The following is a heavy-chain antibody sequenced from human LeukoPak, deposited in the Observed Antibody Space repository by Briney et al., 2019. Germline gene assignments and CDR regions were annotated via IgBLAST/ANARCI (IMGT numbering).Heavy chain of an antibody. CDR2: INSDGSNT. Sequence: GGSLRLSCAASGFTLSTYWMHWVRQAPGKGVVWVSRINSDGSNTTYADSVKGRFTISRDNAKNTLYLQMNSLRFEDTAVYYCVAGSSTLRGQGTLVTVSS. J-gene: IGHJ4*02. CDR3: VAGSSTL. V-gene: IGHV3-74*03. CDR1: GFTLSTYW. D-gene: IGHD3-10*01.